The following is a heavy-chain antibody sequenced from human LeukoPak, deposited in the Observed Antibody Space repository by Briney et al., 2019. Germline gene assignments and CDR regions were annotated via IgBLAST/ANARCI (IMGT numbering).Heavy chain of an antibody. V-gene: IGHV3-23*01. D-gene: IGHD3-16*01. CDR3: VKETGPFGV. CDR1: GFIFSSYA. J-gene: IGHJ4*02. CDR2: ISGSGGTT. Sequence: GGSLRLSCAASGFIFSSYAMGWVRQAPGKGLEWVSVISGSGGTTYYGDSVKGRFTISRDNSRNTLSLQMNSLRAEDTAVYYCVKETGPFGVWGQGTPVTVSS.